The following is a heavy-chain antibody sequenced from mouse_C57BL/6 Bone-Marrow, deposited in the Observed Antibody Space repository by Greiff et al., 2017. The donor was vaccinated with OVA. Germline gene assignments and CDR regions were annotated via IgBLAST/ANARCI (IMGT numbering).Heavy chain of an antibody. CDR2: IYPGNSDT. CDR3: TRKRVYYYGSSEYYAMDY. D-gene: IGHD1-1*01. Sequence: VQLQQSGTVLARPGASVKMSCKTSGYTFTSYWMHWVKQRPGQGLEWIGAIYPGNSDTSYNQKFKGKAKLTAVTSARTAYMELSSLTNEDSAVYYCTRKRVYYYGSSEYYAMDYWGQGTSVTVSS. CDR1: GYTFTSYW. V-gene: IGHV1-5*01. J-gene: IGHJ4*01.